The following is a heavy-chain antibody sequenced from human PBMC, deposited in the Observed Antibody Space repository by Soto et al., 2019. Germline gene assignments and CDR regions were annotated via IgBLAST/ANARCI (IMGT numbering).Heavy chain of an antibody. Sequence: GGSLRLSCAASGFAFSDYGMHWVRQTPGKGLEWVAVISSDGSHDFYTDSVKGRFTISRDNSKNTLYLQMNSLRTEDTAVYFCAKDAEMHATRLLSYFALDLWGRGTTVTVSS. V-gene: IGHV3-30*18. CDR2: ISSDGSHD. CDR3: AKDAEMHATRLLSYFALDL. CDR1: GFAFSDYG. J-gene: IGHJ6*02. D-gene: IGHD3-10*01.